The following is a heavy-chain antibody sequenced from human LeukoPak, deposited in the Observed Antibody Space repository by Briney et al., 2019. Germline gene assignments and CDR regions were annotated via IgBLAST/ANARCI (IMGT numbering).Heavy chain of an antibody. J-gene: IGHJ5*02. Sequence: SQTLSLTCTLSGGSPTIGDSYWSWVRHHPGRGLEWRGYILYRGSTYYNPSLKRRVTISVDTSKHQFSLKLSSVTAADTAVYYCARVRVQQRLSPLNWFDPWGQETLVTVSS. D-gene: IGHD6-13*01. V-gene: IGHV4-30-4*01. CDR1: GGSPTIGDSY. CDR2: ILYRGST. CDR3: ARVRVQQRLSPLNWFDP.